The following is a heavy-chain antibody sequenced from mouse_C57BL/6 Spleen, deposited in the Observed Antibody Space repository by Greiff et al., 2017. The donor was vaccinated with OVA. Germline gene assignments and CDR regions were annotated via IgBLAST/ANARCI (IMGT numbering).Heavy chain of an antibody. V-gene: IGHV1-62-2*01. J-gene: IGHJ4*01. Sequence: QVQLKESGAELVKPGASVKLSCKASGYTFTEYTIHWVKQRSGQGLEWIGWFYPGSGSIKYNEKFKDKPTLTADKSSSTVYMELSRLTSEDSAVYFCARHEGLLRFMDYWGQGTSVTVSS. CDR1: GYTFTEYT. CDR2: FYPGSGSI. CDR3: ARHEGLLRFMDY. D-gene: IGHD1-1*01.